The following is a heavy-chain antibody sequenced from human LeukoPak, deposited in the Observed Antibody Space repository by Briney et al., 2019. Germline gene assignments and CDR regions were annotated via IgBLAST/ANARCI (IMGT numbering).Heavy chain of an antibody. CDR1: GYTFTGCY. CDR3: ARDGVFRFEVGDVYYYYMDV. V-gene: IGHV1-2*02. J-gene: IGHJ6*03. D-gene: IGHD2-8*02. CDR2: INPNSGGT. Sequence: ASVKVSCKASGYTFTGCYMHWVRQAPGQGLEWMGWINPNSGGTNYAQKFQGRVTMTRDTSNNTVYMDLTRLIFDDTAMYYCARDGVFRFEVGDVYYYYMDVWGKGTTVIISS.